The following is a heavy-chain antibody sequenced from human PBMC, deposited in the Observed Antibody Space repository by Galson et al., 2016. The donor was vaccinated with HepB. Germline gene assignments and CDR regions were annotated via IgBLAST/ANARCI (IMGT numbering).Heavy chain of an antibody. CDR2: ISESSRYI. CDR3: ARDRGSGGAVAGPVDY. J-gene: IGHJ4*02. Sequence: SLRLSCAASGFTFRDYTMNWVRQAPGRGLEWVSSISESSRYIYSADSVKGRFTVSRDNAKNSLYLQMNSLRAEDTAMYYCARDRGSGGAVAGPVDYWGQGTLVTVSS. CDR1: GFTFRDYT. V-gene: IGHV3-21*01. D-gene: IGHD6-19*01.